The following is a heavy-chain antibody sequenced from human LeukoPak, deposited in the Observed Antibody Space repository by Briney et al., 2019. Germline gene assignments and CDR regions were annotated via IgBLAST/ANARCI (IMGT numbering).Heavy chain of an antibody. CDR1: GYSISSGYY. Sequence: SETLSLTCTVSGYSISSGYYWGWIRQPPGKGLEWIGSIYHSGSTYYNPSLKSRVTISVDTSKNQFSLKLSSVTAADTAVYYCAGRVEDTAMVDAFDIWGQGTMVTVSS. J-gene: IGHJ3*02. CDR2: IYHSGST. D-gene: IGHD5-18*01. V-gene: IGHV4-38-2*02. CDR3: AGRVEDTAMVDAFDI.